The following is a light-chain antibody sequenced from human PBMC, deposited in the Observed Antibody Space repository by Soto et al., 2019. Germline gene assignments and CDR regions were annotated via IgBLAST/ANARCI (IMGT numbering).Light chain of an antibody. J-gene: IGKJ4*01. CDR1: QVIGNY. V-gene: IGKV1-27*01. Sequence: DIQMTQSPSSLSASVGDRVTITCRASQVIGNYLAWYQQKPGKVPKLLIYTSSTLQSGVPSRFSGSGSGTDFTLTISNLQPEDVATYYCQKHNAAPLTFGGGTKVEIK. CDR2: TSS. CDR3: QKHNAAPLT.